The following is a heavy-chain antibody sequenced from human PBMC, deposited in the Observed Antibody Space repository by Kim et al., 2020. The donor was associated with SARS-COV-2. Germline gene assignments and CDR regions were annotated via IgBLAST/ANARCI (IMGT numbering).Heavy chain of an antibody. D-gene: IGHD6-13*01. Sequence: SETLSLTCTVSGGSISSSSYYWGWIRQPPGKGLEWIGSIYYSGSTYYNPSLKSRVTISVDTSKNQFSLKLSSVTAADTAVYYCARHVEFSWYGWFDPWGQGTLVTVSS. J-gene: IGHJ5*02. CDR3: ARHVEFSWYGWFDP. CDR1: GGSISSSSYY. V-gene: IGHV4-39*01. CDR2: IYYSGST.